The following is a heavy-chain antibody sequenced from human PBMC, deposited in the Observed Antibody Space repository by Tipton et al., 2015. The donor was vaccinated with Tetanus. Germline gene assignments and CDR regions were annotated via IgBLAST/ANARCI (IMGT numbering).Heavy chain of an antibody. D-gene: IGHD3-22*01. CDR3: AREDVYYHDGSGFYAFDI. V-gene: IGHV4-4*07. CDR2: IYVTGAI. Sequence: TLSLTCSVPGGSISNYYWNWIRQPAGKGLEWIGRIYVTGAINYSPALQSRVTMSVDTAKNQFSLRLSSVTAADAAMYYCAREDVYYHDGSGFYAFDIWGRGTMVAVSS. J-gene: IGHJ3*02. CDR1: GGSISNYY.